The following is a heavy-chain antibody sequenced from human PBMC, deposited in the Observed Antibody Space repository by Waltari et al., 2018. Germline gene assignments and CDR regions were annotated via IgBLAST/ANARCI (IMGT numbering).Heavy chain of an antibody. CDR3: SVSLNS. CDR1: GFNFNNYW. J-gene: IGHJ4*02. V-gene: IGHV3-7*01. CDR2: IKHDVTES. Sequence: EVQLVESGGGLVQPGGSLRLSCAASGFNFNNYWMDGVRQAAGKGLEWGANIKHDVTESHYVGYVKGRFTVSRDNAHNLLYLQMDSLRVEDTAVYYCSVSLNSWGQGTLVTVSS.